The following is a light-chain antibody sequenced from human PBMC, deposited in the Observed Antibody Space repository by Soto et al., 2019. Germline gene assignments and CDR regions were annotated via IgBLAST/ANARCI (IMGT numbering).Light chain of an antibody. V-gene: IGKV1-5*03. J-gene: IGKJ1*01. CDR1: QTINNW. CDR3: QQDNTYPRT. CDR2: KTS. Sequence: DVQMTQSPSTLSASVGDRVPITCRASQTINNWLAWYQQRPGKAPTFLLYKTSTLETGVPSRFSGSGSGTEFTLPISSLQPEDFAIYYVQQDNTYPRTFGQGTRVES.